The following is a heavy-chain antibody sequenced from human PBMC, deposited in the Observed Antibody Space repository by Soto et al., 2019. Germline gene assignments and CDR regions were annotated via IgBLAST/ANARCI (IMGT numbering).Heavy chain of an antibody. CDR3: ARDLTIVPATHPRLENYGMDV. Sequence: QVQLVQSAGEVKKPGASVKVSCKASGYSFTSYGISWVRRAPGQGLEWMGWIIPYNGHTQFVERFQGRVTMTTDTSTKKAYMELRNLRSDDTAHYYCARDLTIVPATHPRLENYGMDVWGQGTTVIVSS. V-gene: IGHV1-18*01. CDR2: IIPYNGHT. D-gene: IGHD2-2*01. J-gene: IGHJ6*02. CDR1: GYSFTSYG.